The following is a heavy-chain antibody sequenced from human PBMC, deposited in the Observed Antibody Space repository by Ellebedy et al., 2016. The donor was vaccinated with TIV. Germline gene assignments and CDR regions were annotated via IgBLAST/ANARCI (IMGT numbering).Heavy chain of an antibody. J-gene: IGHJ5*02. CDR1: GGSISSYY. Sequence: SETLSLTCTVSGGSISSYYWSWIRQPPGKGLEWIGYIYYSGSTNYNPSLKSRVTISVDTSKNQFSLKLSSVTAADTAVYYCASSGNGSGSYFSFDPWGQGTLVTVSS. CDR3: ASSGNGSGSYFSFDP. CDR2: IYYSGST. D-gene: IGHD3-10*01. V-gene: IGHV4-59*01.